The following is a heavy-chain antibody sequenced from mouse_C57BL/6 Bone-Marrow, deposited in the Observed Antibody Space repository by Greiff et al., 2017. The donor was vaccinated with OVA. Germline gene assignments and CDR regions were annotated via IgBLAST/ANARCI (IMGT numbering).Heavy chain of an antibody. V-gene: IGHV5-15*01. CDR1: GFTFSDYG. Sequence: VQLKESGGGLVQPGGSLKLSCAASGFTFSDYGMAWVRQAPRKGPEWVAFISNLAYSIYYADTVTGRFTISRENAKNTLYLEMSSLRSEDTAMYYCARHPYYYGSSYVGWYFDVWGTGTTVTVSS. CDR2: ISNLAYSI. J-gene: IGHJ1*03. CDR3: ARHPYYYGSSYVGWYFDV. D-gene: IGHD1-1*01.